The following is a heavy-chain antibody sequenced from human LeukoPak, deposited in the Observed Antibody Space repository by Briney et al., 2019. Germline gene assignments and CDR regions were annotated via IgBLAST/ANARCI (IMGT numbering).Heavy chain of an antibody. Sequence: SETLSLTCAVYGGSFSGYDWSWIRQPPGKGLEWIGDIYYRGSTNYNPSLKSRVTISVDTSKKQFSLKLSSVTAADTAVYYCARGKTTVPTSWFDPWGQGTLVTVSS. V-gene: IGHV4-59*01. CDR1: GGSFSGYD. D-gene: IGHD4-17*01. CDR3: ARGKTTVPTSWFDP. J-gene: IGHJ5*02. CDR2: IYYRGST.